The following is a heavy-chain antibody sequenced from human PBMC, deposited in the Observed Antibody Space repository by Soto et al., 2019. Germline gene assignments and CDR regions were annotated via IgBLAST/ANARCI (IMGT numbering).Heavy chain of an antibody. CDR3: ARGASDFWGAYPEIHFFDY. CDR1: EFTFSTYP. CDR2: ISYDETNK. Sequence: GGSLRLSCAASEFTFSTYPMHWVRQAPGKGLEWVAVISYDETNKYYADSVKGRFTISRDNFKNTLYLQMNNLRADDTAVYYCARGASDFWGAYPEIHFFDYWGHGTLVTVSS. V-gene: IGHV3-30-3*01. D-gene: IGHD3-3*01. J-gene: IGHJ4*01.